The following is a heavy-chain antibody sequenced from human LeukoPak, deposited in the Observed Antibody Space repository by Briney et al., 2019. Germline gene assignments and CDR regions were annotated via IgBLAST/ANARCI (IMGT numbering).Heavy chain of an antibody. CDR3: VINYYGSGSYYRRLDY. J-gene: IGHJ4*02. CDR2: ISSNGGST. CDR1: GFTFSSYA. D-gene: IGHD3-10*01. Sequence: PGGSLRLSCSASGFTFSSYAMHWVRQAPGKGLEYVSAISSNGGSTYYADSVKGRFTISRDNSKNTLYLQMRSLRAEDTAVYYCVINYYGSGSYYRRLDYWGQGTLVTVSS. V-gene: IGHV3-64D*06.